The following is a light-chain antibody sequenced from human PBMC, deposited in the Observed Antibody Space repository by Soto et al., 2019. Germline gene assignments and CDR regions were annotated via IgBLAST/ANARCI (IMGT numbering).Light chain of an antibody. J-gene: IGKJ1*01. CDR3: QQSYNYLRT. CDR2: AAS. Sequence: DIPMTQSPASVSGSLGGRFTITCLAIQSISSYLNWYAQKAGQAPKFLIYAASSLQSGVPSRFSGSGSGTDVTLTISSLQPEDFASYFCQQSYNYLRTFGQGTKVDIK. CDR1: QSISSY. V-gene: IGKV1-39*01.